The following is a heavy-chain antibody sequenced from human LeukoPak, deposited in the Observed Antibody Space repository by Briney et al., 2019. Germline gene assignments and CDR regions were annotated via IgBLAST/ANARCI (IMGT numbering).Heavy chain of an antibody. CDR1: GYTFSIYG. CDR3: ARAPPIVGATSDY. CDR2: ISAYNGNT. V-gene: IGHV1-18*01. J-gene: IGHJ4*02. Sequence: ASVKVSCKASGYTFSIYGISWVRPAPGQGLEWMGWISAYNGNTNYAQKLQGRVTMTTDTSTSTAYMELRSLRSDDTAVYYCARAPPIVGATSDYWGQGTLVTVSS. D-gene: IGHD1-26*01.